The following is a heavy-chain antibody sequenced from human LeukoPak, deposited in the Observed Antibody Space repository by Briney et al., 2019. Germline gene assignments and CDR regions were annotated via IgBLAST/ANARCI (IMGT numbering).Heavy chain of an antibody. CDR1: GYTFTSYY. Sequence: ASVEVSCKASGYTFTSYYMHWVRQAPGQGLEWMGIINPSGGSTSYAQKFQGRVTMTRDTSTSTVYMELSSLRSEDTAVYYCARWDHSGWYPYAFDIWGQGTMVTVSS. CDR3: ARWDHSGWYPYAFDI. D-gene: IGHD6-19*01. CDR2: INPSGGST. J-gene: IGHJ3*02. V-gene: IGHV1-46*01.